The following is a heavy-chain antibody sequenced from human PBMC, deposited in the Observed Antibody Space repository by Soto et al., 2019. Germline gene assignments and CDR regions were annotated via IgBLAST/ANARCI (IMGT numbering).Heavy chain of an antibody. D-gene: IGHD2-15*01. CDR1: GFSLSTSGVG. CDR2: IYWDDAK. J-gene: IGHJ4*02. Sequence: QITLKESGPTLVKPTQTLTLTCTFSGFSLSTSGVGVGWIRQPPGKALECLALIYWDDAKRYSPSLQSRLTITKDTSKNQVVLTMTNMDPVDTATYYCAHSRRQDLLPYYFDYWGQGTLVTVSS. V-gene: IGHV2-5*02. CDR3: AHSRRQDLLPYYFDY.